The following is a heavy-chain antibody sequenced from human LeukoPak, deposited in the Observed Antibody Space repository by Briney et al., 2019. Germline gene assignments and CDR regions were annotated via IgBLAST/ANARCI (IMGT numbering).Heavy chain of an antibody. V-gene: IGHV4-59*08. J-gene: IGHJ4*02. CDR3: ARRHYYDSSGFDY. Sequence: SETLSLTCTVSGGSISNKYWSWIRQPPGKGLEWIGYIYYSGSTNYNPSLKSRVTISVDTSKNQFSLKLSSVTAADTAVYYCARRHYYDSSGFDYWGQGTLVTVSS. CDR2: IYYSGST. CDR1: GGSISNKY. D-gene: IGHD3-22*01.